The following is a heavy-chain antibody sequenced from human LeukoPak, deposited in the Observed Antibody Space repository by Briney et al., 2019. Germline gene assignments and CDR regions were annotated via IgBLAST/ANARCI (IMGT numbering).Heavy chain of an antibody. CDR1: GGSISSYY. V-gene: IGHV4-59*08. CDR3: ARTWFITMVRGVRYNWFDP. J-gene: IGHJ5*02. D-gene: IGHD3-10*01. Sequence: KPSETLSLTCTVSGGSISSYYWSWIRQPPGKGLEWIGYIYYSGSTNYNPSLKSRVTISVDTSKNQFSLKLSSVTAADTAVYYCARTWFITMVRGVRYNWFDPWGQGTLVTVSS. CDR2: IYYSGST.